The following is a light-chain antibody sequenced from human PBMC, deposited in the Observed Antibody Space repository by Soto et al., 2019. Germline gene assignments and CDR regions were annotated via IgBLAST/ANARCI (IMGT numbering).Light chain of an antibody. CDR1: SSDVGGYNY. CDR3: SSYTSSSTVV. J-gene: IGLJ2*01. V-gene: IGLV2-14*01. CDR2: DVS. Sequence: QSALTQPASVSGSPGQSXTXSCTGTSSDVGGYNYVSWYQQHPGKAPKLMIYDVSNRPSGVSNRFSGSKSGNTASLTISGLQAEDEADYYCSSYTSSSTVVFGGGTKVTVL.